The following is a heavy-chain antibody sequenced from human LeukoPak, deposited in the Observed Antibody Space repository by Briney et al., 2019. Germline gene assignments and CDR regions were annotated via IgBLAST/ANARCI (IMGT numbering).Heavy chain of an antibody. CDR3: ARQDIVVVPAAIGISGVGY. Sequence: PSETLSLTCAVSGYSISSGYYWGWIRQPPGKGLEWIWSIYHSGSTYYNPSLKSRVTISVDTSKNQFSLKLSSVTAADTAVYYCARQDIVVVPAAIGISGVGYWGQGTLVTVSS. CDR2: IYHSGST. V-gene: IGHV4-38-2*01. D-gene: IGHD2-2*02. J-gene: IGHJ4*02. CDR1: GYSISSGYY.